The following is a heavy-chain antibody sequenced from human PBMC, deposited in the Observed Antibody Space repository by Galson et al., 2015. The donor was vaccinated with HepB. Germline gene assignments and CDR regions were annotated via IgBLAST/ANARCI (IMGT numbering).Heavy chain of an antibody. D-gene: IGHD6-6*01. J-gene: IGHJ4*02. CDR1: GFTFSSYG. Sequence: SLRLSCAASGFTFSSYGMRWVRQAPGKGLEWVALIWYDGSNENYADSVKGRFTISRDNSKNTLYLQMDSLRAEDTAVYYCARDFEYGTSSLDFFDYWGQGTLLTVSS. V-gene: IGHV3-33*01. CDR3: ARDFEYGTSSLDFFDY. CDR2: IWYDGSNE.